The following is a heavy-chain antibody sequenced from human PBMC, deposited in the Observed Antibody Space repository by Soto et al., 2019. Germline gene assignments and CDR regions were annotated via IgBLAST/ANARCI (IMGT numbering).Heavy chain of an antibody. CDR3: ARDLWDVLRDFDWTQGAFEI. CDR2: LWYDGSNK. V-gene: IGHV3-33*01. D-gene: IGHD3-9*01. Sequence: GGSLRLSCAASGFTFSSYGMHWVRQAPGKGLEWVAVLWYDGSNKYYADSVKGRFTISRGNSKNTLYLQMNSRRAEDTAVYYCARDLWDVLRDFDWTQGAFEIWGQGTMVTVSS. J-gene: IGHJ3*02. CDR1: GFTFSSYG.